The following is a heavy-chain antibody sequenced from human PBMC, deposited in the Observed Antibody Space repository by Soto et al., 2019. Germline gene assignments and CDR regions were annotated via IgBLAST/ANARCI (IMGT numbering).Heavy chain of an antibody. J-gene: IGHJ4*02. V-gene: IGHV3-30-3*01. CDR2: ISYDGRNH. Sequence: RDPSGAGGGTSSSYGMRRVSKEKGKGLEWVAVISYDGRNHSYPASLKGRFTISRDNSKNTLYLQMTSLRAEDTAVYYCARASGGNTLTTGNSGDYCAQRTLVTVSS. CDR3: ARASGGNTLTTGNSGDY. D-gene: IGHD4-17*01. CDR1: GGTSSSYG.